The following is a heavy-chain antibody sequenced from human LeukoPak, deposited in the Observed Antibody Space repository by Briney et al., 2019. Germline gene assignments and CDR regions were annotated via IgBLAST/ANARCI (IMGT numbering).Heavy chain of an antibody. Sequence: SETLSLTCTVSGGSITSCGYYWSWIRQLPGKGLEWIGYMYYSGSTTYNPSLKSRLTISLDTSENQFSLKLSSVTAAETAVYYCARISLVKYWFDPWGQGTLVTVSS. CDR3: ARISLVKYWFDP. CDR2: MYYSGST. J-gene: IGHJ5*02. CDR1: GGSITSCGYY. V-gene: IGHV4-61*08. D-gene: IGHD3-10*01.